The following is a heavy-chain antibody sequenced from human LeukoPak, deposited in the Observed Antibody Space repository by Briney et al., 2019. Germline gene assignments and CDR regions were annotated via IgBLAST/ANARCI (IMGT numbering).Heavy chain of an antibody. J-gene: IGHJ4*02. CDR2: IGTAGDT. CDR3: ARVRGYCSSTSCYTAIDY. CDR1: GFTFSSYD. D-gene: IGHD2-2*02. Sequence: PGGSLRLSCAASGFTFSSYDMHGGRQATGKGLEWVSAIGTAGDTYYPGSVKGRFTISRENAKNSLYLQMNSLRAGDTALYYSARVRGYCSSTSCYTAIDYWGQGTLVTVSS. V-gene: IGHV3-13*01.